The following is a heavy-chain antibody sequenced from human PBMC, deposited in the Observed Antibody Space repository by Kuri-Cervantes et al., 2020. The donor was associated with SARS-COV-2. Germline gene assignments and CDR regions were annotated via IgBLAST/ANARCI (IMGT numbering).Heavy chain of an antibody. CDR3: RVWSSSLDY. CDR2: IYSGGTT. D-gene: IGHD6-13*01. CDR1: GFTVSSNC. J-gene: IGHJ4*02. V-gene: IGHV3-66*01. Sequence: GESLKISCAASGFTVSSNCMSWVRQAPGKGLEWVSVIYSGGTTYYADSVKGRFTISRDNSKNTLYLQMNSLRAEDTAVYYCRVWSSSLDYWGQGTLVTVSS.